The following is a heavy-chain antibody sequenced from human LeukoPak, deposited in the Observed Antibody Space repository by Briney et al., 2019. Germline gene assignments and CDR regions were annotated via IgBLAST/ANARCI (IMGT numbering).Heavy chain of an antibody. D-gene: IGHD3-16*01. J-gene: IGHJ4*02. CDR2: ISSSGSTI. V-gene: IGHV3-48*03. CDR3: ARDMNGGGYYFDY. Sequence: GGSLRLSCAASGFTFSSYEMNWVRQAPGKGLEWVSYISSSGSTIYYADSVKGRFTISRDNAKNSLYLQMNSLTAEDTAVYYCARDMNGGGYYFDYWGQGTLVTVSS. CDR1: GFTFSSYE.